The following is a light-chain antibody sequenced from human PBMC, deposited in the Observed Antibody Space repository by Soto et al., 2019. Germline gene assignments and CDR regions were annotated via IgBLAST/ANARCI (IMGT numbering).Light chain of an antibody. CDR1: ASYVGGFNF. V-gene: IGLV2-14*03. J-gene: IGLJ2*01. Sequence: QSALTQPASVSGSPGQSITISCTGTASYVGGFNFVSWYQQHPGKALKLIISDVSNRPSGVSNRFSGSKSGNTASLTNSGLQAEDEADYYCSSYRSTNTLYVVFGGGTKLTVL. CDR2: DVS. CDR3: SSYRSTNTLYVV.